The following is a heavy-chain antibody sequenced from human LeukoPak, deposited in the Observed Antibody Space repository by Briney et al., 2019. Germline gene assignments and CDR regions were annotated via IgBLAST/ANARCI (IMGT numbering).Heavy chain of an antibody. CDR1: GYTFTSYY. CDR2: INPSGGST. CDR3: ARDAALAVAGFTFDY. Sequence: ASVKVSCKASGYTFTSYYMHWVRQAPEQGLEWMGIINPSGGSTSYAQKFQGRVTMTRDTSTSTVYMELSSLRSEDTAVYYCARDAALAVAGFTFDYWGQGTLVTVSS. V-gene: IGHV1-46*01. D-gene: IGHD6-19*01. J-gene: IGHJ4*02.